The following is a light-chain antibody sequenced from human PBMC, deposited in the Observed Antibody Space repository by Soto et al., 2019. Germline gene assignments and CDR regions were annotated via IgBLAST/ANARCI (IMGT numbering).Light chain of an antibody. Sequence: IPMTQSPSSLSASVGDRVTITCRASQSVRDDVGWYQQKPGKAPNLLLYSASTFQSGGPSRFSGSGSGTDFTLTISGLKPEDFATYYCLQESNYPLTFGGGTKVEIK. CDR2: SAS. CDR3: LQESNYPLT. J-gene: IGKJ4*01. V-gene: IGKV1-6*01. CDR1: QSVRDD.